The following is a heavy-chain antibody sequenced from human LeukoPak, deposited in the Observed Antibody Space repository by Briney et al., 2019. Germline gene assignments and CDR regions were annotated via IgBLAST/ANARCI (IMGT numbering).Heavy chain of an antibody. V-gene: IGHV4-30-4*01. CDR1: GGSISSGDYY. CDR2: IYYSGST. Sequence: PSETLSLTCTVSGGSISSGDYYWSWIRQPPGKGLEWIGYIYYSGSTYYNPSLKSRVTISVDTSKNQFSLKLSSVTAADTAVYYCARAIPFWSGYPQAHDAFDIWGQGTMVTVSS. CDR3: ARAIPFWSGYPQAHDAFDI. J-gene: IGHJ3*02. D-gene: IGHD3-3*01.